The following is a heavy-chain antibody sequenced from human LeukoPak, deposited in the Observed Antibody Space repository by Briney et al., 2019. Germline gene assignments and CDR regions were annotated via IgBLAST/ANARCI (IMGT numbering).Heavy chain of an antibody. Sequence: SETLHLTCSVSYDFISDYYWSWLRQPPGKGLEWIGYISHSGSANYSPSLNSRVTISIDTSKNQFSLRLTSVTAADTAVYYCATYMTRDQYLDYWGQGTPVTVSP. J-gene: IGHJ4*02. CDR1: YDFISDYY. D-gene: IGHD4-11*01. CDR2: ISHSGSA. V-gene: IGHV4-59*01. CDR3: ATYMTRDQYLDY.